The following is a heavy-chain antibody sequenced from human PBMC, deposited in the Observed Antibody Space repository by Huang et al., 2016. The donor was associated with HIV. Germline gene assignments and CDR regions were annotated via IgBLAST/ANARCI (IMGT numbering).Heavy chain of an antibody. Sequence: QVQLTQSGAEVKKPGASVKVSCKISGDTLTESSMHWVRQAPGKGLGWMGSFNPEDGERVYAQRFQGRVTMTEDTTTDTAYLELSSLRSEDTAVYYCATEGLWGEGNTLDYWGQGTLVTVSS. V-gene: IGHV1-24*01. CDR1: GDTLTESS. J-gene: IGHJ4*02. CDR3: ATEGLWGEGNTLDY. CDR2: FNPEDGER. D-gene: IGHD3-10*01.